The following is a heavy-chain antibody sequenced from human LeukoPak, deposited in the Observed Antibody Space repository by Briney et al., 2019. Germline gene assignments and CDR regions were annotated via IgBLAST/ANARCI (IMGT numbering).Heavy chain of an antibody. CDR1: GGSISSHY. D-gene: IGHD2-2*01. CDR2: IHYNGNT. V-gene: IGHV4-59*08. CDR3: ARHYREIVVVPAAMQFDY. Sequence: SETLSLTCTVSGGSISSHYWSWIRQPPGKGLEWIADIHYNGNTNYNPSLKSRVTISLDTSKNQFSLKLRSVTAADTAVYYCARHYREIVVVPAAMQFDYWGQGTLLTVSS. J-gene: IGHJ4*02.